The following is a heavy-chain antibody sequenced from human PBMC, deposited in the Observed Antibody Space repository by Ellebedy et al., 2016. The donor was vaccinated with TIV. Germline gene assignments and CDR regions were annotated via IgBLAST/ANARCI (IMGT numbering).Heavy chain of an antibody. CDR1: GFTFSSYG. D-gene: IGHD3-10*01. CDR2: ISYDGSNK. CDR3: AKAPLWFGELLLDAFDI. J-gene: IGHJ3*02. V-gene: IGHV3-30*18. Sequence: GGSLRLSXAASGFTFSSYGMHWVRQAPGKGLEWVAVISYDGSNKYYADSVKGRFTTSRDNSKNTLYLQMNSLRAEDTAVYYCAKAPLWFGELLLDAFDIWGQGTMVTVSS.